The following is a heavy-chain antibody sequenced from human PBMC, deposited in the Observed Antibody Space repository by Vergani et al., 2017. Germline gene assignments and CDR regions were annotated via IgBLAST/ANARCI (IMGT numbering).Heavy chain of an antibody. D-gene: IGHD2-15*01. CDR2: INTNTGNP. V-gene: IGHV7-4-1*02. CDR3: ARVPSDIVVVVAANLPFDY. CDR1: GYTFTSYA. Sequence: QVQLVQSGAEVKKPGASVKVSCKASGYTFTSYAMNWVRQAPGQGLEWMGWINTNTGNPTYAQGFTGRFVFSLDTSVSTAYLQISSLKAEDTAVYYCARVPSDIVVVVAANLPFDYWGQGTLVTVSS. J-gene: IGHJ4*02.